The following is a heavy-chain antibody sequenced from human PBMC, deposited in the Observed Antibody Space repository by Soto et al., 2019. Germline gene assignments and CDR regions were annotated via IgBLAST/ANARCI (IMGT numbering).Heavy chain of an antibody. Sequence: PSETLSLNCTVSGGSISRYYWSWIRQPPGKGLEWIGYIYYSGSTNYNPSLKSRVTISVDTSKNQFSLKLSSVTAADTAVYYCERGYCSSTSCYVFDYWGQGTLVTXSS. J-gene: IGHJ4*02. CDR1: GGSISRYY. D-gene: IGHD2-2*01. CDR3: ERGYCSSTSCYVFDY. CDR2: IYYSGST. V-gene: IGHV4-59*01.